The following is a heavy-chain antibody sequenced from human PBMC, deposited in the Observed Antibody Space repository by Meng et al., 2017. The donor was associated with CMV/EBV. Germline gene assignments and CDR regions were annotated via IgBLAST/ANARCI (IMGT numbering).Heavy chain of an antibody. CDR1: GFTFSSYA. Sequence: GESLKISCAASGFTFSSYAMHWVRQAPGTGLEWVAVISYDGSNKYYADSVKGRFTISRDNSKNTLYLQMNSLRAEDTAVYYCAREHTAMVTWGLLDYWGQGTLVTVSS. V-gene: IGHV3-30-3*01. CDR2: ISYDGSNK. D-gene: IGHD5-18*01. CDR3: AREHTAMVTWGLLDY. J-gene: IGHJ4*02.